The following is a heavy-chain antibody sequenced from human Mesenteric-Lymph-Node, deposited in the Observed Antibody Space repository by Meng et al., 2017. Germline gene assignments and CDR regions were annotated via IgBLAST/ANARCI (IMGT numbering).Heavy chain of an antibody. CDR3: ARAEYYNWFDP. D-gene: IGHD1-14*01. Sequence: QVQLQASGPRLVKPSQTLSPTCTGSGGSMSSGDYFWNWIRQPPGKGLEWIGYIYYRGNTYYNPSLKSRVTISIDTSKNQFSLKLSSVTAADTAVYYCARAEYYNWFDPWGQGTLVTVSS. V-gene: IGHV4-30-4*01. J-gene: IGHJ5*02. CDR1: GGSMSSGDYF. CDR2: IYYRGNT.